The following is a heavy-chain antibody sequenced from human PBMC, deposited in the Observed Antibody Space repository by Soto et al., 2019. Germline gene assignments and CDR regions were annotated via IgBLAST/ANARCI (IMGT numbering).Heavy chain of an antibody. Sequence: QVQLVQSGAEVKKPGSSVKVSCKASEGTFSSYAISWVRQAPGQGLEWMGGIIPISGTANNAQKFQGRVTITADESTSTAYTELSSLRSEDTAVYYCARIGGYCSGGSCRHGRDCYYGMDVWGQGTTVTVSS. D-gene: IGHD2-15*01. J-gene: IGHJ6*02. CDR2: IIPISGTA. CDR1: EGTFSSYA. V-gene: IGHV1-69*01. CDR3: ARIGGYCSGGSCRHGRDCYYGMDV.